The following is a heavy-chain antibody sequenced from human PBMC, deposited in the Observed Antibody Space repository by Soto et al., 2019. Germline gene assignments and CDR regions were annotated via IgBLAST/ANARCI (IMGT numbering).Heavy chain of an antibody. CDR1: GFTFSNAW. CDR2: IKSKTDGGTT. J-gene: IGHJ5*02. Sequence: EVQLVESGGGLVKPGGSLRLSCAASGFTFSNAWMSWVRQAPGKGLEWVGRIKSKTDGGTTDYAAPVKGRFTISRDDSKNTLYLQMNSLKTEDTAGYYCTIHLPAYCGGDCYPEEPEPDWFDPWGQGTLVTVSS. V-gene: IGHV3-15*01. D-gene: IGHD2-21*02. CDR3: TIHLPAYCGGDCYPEEPEPDWFDP.